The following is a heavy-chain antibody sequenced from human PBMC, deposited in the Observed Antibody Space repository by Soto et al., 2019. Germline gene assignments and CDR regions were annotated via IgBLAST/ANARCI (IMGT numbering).Heavy chain of an antibody. CDR1: GGSISSSSYY. J-gene: IGHJ4*02. CDR2: IYYSGST. Sequence: NPSETLSLTCTVSGGSISSSSYYWGWIRQPPGKGLEWIGSIYYSGSTYYNPSLKSRVTISVDTSKNQFSLKLSSVTAADTAVYYCASWNSYGVFDYWGQGTLVTVSS. D-gene: IGHD5-18*01. V-gene: IGHV4-39*01. CDR3: ASWNSYGVFDY.